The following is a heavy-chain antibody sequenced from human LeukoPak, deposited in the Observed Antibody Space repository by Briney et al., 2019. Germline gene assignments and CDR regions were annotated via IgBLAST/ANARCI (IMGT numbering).Heavy chain of an antibody. V-gene: IGHV1-18*01. Sequence: ASVKVSCKASGYTFTSYGISWVRQAPGQGLEWMGWISAYNGNTNYAQKLQGRVTMTTDTSTSTAYMELRSLRSDDTAVYYCARSVLGRPDYDFDCWGQGTLVTVSS. CDR1: GYTFTSYG. J-gene: IGHJ4*02. D-gene: IGHD4-17*01. CDR3: ARSVLGRPDYDFDC. CDR2: ISAYNGNT.